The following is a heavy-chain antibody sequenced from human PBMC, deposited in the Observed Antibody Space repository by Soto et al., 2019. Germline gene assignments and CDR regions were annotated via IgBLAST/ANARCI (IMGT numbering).Heavy chain of an antibody. CDR3: VYRAGMGGNRWLPGY. D-gene: IGHD5-12*01. J-gene: IGHJ4*02. CDR1: GFSLSTSGVG. Sequence: QITLKESGPTLVKPTQTLTLTCTFSGFSLSTSGVGVGWIRQPPGKALEWLALIYWDDDKRYSPSLKSRLTITKDTSKNQVVLTMTNMDPVDTATYYCVYRAGMGGNRWLPGYWGQGTLVTVSS. V-gene: IGHV2-5*02. CDR2: IYWDDDK.